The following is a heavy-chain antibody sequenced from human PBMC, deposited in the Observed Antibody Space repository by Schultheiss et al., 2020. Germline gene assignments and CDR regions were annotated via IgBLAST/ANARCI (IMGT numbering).Heavy chain of an antibody. Sequence: GGSLRLSCAASGFTFSSYAMSWVRQAPGTGLECVSGISSNGGSTYYANSVKGRFTISRDNSKNTLYLQMNSLRAEDTAVYYCARDRGYGDYYYYYGMDVWGQGTTVTVSS. CDR1: GFTFSSYA. CDR3: ARDRGYGDYYYYYGMDV. D-gene: IGHD4-17*01. CDR2: ISSNGGST. J-gene: IGHJ6*02. V-gene: IGHV3-64*01.